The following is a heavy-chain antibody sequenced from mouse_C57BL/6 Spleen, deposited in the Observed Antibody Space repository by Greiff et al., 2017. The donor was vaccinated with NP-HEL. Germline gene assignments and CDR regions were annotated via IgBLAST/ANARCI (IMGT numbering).Heavy chain of an antibody. V-gene: IGHV1-61*01. J-gene: IGHJ2*01. CDR2: IYPSDSET. CDR3: AREGNYYGLDY. Sequence: QVQLKQPGAELVRPGSSVKLSCKASGYTFTSYWMDWVKQRPGQGLEWIGNIYPSDSETHYNQKFKDKATLTVDKSSSTAYMQLSSLTSEDSAVYYCAREGNYYGLDYWGQGTTLTVSS. D-gene: IGHD1-1*01. CDR1: GYTFTSYW.